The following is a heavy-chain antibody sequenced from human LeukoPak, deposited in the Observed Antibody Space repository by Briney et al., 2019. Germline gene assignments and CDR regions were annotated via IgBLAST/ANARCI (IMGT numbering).Heavy chain of an antibody. CDR2: IYYSGST. CDR3: ARLINMGATIPSLFFD. D-gene: IGHD5-12*01. V-gene: IGHV4-59*01. CDR1: GGSISSYY. J-gene: IGHJ3*02. Sequence: PSETLSLTCTVSGGSISSYYWSWIRQPPGKGLEWIGYIYYSGSTNYNPSLKSRVTISVDTSKNQFSLKLSSVTAADTAVYYCARLINMGATIPSLFFDIGAKGKMAPFL.